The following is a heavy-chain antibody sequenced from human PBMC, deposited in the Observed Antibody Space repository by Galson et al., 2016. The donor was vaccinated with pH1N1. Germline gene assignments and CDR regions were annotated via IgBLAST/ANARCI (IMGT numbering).Heavy chain of an antibody. Sequence: ISNSNYYWGWIRQPPGKGLQWIANIYYSGITYYDASLKSRVTISVDTSKNQFSLKLNSVIAADTAVYYCARDRRYLDWTSPRFDNWGQGTQVSVSS. D-gene: IGHD3-9*01. CDR3: ARDRRYLDWTSPRFDN. J-gene: IGHJ4*02. CDR2: IYYSGIT. CDR1: ISNSNYY. V-gene: IGHV4-39*02.